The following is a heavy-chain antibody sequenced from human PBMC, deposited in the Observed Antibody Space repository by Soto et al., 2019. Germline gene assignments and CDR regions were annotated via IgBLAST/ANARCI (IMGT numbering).Heavy chain of an antibody. J-gene: IGHJ4*02. Sequence: QVQLVQSGAEVKKHGSSVTVSCKAFGGSFSTHVVNWVRQAPGQGLEWVGLIIPVFGTTDYAQHFQGRVTITADESTRTAFLEVSSLRSEDTAVYYCASGVREYSSAPPHFWGQGTLVSVSS. D-gene: IGHD5-12*01. V-gene: IGHV1-69*01. CDR3: ASGVREYSSAPPHF. CDR2: IIPVFGTT. CDR1: GGSFSTHV.